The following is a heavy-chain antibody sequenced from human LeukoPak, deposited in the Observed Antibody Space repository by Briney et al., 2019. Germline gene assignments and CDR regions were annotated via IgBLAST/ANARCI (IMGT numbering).Heavy chain of an antibody. J-gene: IGHJ3*02. CDR1: GYSFTSDW. CDR3: ARQLRRWELLPSGAFDI. CDR2: INLGDSDT. V-gene: IGHV5-51*01. D-gene: IGHD1-26*01. Sequence: GESLKISCKGSGYSFTSDWIGWVRQLPGKGLEWMGIINLGDSDTRYSPSFQGQVIFSADKSISTAYLQWSSLKASDTAMYYCARQLRRWELLPSGAFDIWGQGTMVTVSS.